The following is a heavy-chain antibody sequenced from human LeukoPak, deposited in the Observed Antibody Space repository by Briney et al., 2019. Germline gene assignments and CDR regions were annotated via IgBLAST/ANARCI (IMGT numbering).Heavy chain of an antibody. CDR1: GYTFTAYY. CDR3: ARSSGVVVVSCDY. CDR2: ISAYNGNT. D-gene: IGHD3-22*01. J-gene: IGHJ4*02. V-gene: IGHV1-18*04. Sequence: ASVKVSCKASGYTFTAYYMHWVRQAPGQGLEWMGWISAYNGNTNYAQKLQGRVTMTTDTSTSTAYMELRSLRSDDTAVYYCARSSGVVVVSCDYWGQGTLVTVSS.